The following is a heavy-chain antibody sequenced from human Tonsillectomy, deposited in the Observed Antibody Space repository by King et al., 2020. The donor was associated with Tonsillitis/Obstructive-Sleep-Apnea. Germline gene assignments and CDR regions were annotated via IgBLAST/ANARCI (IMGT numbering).Heavy chain of an antibody. D-gene: IGHD4-11*01. V-gene: IGHV4-59*08. J-gene: IGHJ2*01. CDR2: IYYSGST. Sequence: QLQESGPGLVKPSETLSLTCTVSSGSISSYYWSWIRQPPGKGLEWIGYIYYSGSTNYNPSLKSRVTISVDTSKNQFSLKLSSVTAADTAVYYCARRGGMTTVTYYSYFDLWGRGTLVTVSS. CDR1: SGSISSYY. CDR3: ARRGGMTTVTYYSYFDL.